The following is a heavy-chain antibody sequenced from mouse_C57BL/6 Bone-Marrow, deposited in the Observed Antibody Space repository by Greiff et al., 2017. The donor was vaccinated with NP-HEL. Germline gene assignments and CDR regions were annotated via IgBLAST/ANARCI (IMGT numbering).Heavy chain of an antibody. CDR1: GYTFTSYW. CDR3: YGRRWYFDV. Sequence: QVQLQQPGAELVRPGPSVKLSCKASGYTFTSYWMHWVKQRPGQGLEWIGVIDPSDSYTNYNQKFKGKATLTVDTSSSTAYMQLSSLTSEDSAVYYCYGRRWYFDVWGTGTTVTVSS. D-gene: IGHD1-1*01. V-gene: IGHV1-59*01. J-gene: IGHJ1*03. CDR2: IDPSDSYT.